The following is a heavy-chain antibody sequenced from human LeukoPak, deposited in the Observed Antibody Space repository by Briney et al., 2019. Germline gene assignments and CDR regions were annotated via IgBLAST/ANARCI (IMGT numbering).Heavy chain of an antibody. CDR3: ARAASNIVVAGDWYFDL. J-gene: IGHJ2*01. CDR2: ISGSGGST. V-gene: IGHV3-23*01. D-gene: IGHD6-19*01. CDR1: GFTFSSYA. Sequence: GGSLRLSCAASGFTFSSYAMSWVRQVPGKGLECVSTISGSGGSTYYADSVKGRLTISTDNAKNTLYLQMNSLRAEDTAVYYCARAASNIVVAGDWYFDLWGRGTLVTVSS.